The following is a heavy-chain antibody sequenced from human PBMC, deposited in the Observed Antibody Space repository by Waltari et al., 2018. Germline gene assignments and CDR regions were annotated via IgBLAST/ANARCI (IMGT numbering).Heavy chain of an antibody. Sequence: EVQLVESGGGLVQPGGSLSLSCAAYGFTFSRYWMSRVRPAPGKGLEWVANIKQDGSEKYYVDSVKGRFTISRDNAKNSLYLQMNSLRAEDTAVYYCARVDLGGGGQNDYWGQGTLVTVSS. CDR2: IKQDGSEK. V-gene: IGHV3-7*01. D-gene: IGHD2-15*01. CDR3: ARVDLGGGGQNDY. J-gene: IGHJ4*02. CDR1: GFTFSRYW.